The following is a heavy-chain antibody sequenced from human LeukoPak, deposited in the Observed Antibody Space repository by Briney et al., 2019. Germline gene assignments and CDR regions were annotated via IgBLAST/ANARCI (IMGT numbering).Heavy chain of an antibody. V-gene: IGHV4-59*01. J-gene: IGHJ4*02. CDR1: GGSISSYY. Sequence: SETLSLTCTVSGGSISSYYWSWIRLPPGKGLEWIGYIYYSGSTNYNPSLKSRVTISVDTSKNQFSLKLSSVTAADTAVYYCARAGYYYDSSGYYQTFDYWGQGTLVTVSS. CDR3: ARAGYYYDSSGYYQTFDY. D-gene: IGHD3-22*01. CDR2: IYYSGST.